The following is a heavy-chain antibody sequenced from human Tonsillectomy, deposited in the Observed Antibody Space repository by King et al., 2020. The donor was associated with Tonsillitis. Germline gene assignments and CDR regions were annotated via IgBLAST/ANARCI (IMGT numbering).Heavy chain of an antibody. D-gene: IGHD3-3*02. Sequence: VQLVESGGGLVQPGGSLRLSCVASGFILSNNGMSWVRQAPGKGLEWVSSISIVGSSTYYADSVKGRFTNSRDNSKHTLYLQMNSLRAEDTAIYYCAKEIRPNDYWGQGTLVTVSS. V-gene: IGHV3-23*04. J-gene: IGHJ4*02. CDR2: ISIVGSST. CDR1: GFILSNNG. CDR3: AKEIRPNDY.